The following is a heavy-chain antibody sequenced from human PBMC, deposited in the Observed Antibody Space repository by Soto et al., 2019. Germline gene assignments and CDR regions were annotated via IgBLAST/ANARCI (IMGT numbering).Heavy chain of an antibody. CDR2: INSDGSST. V-gene: IGHV3-74*01. CDR3: ARDPRPYSGYDPLDY. CDR1: GFTFSSYW. D-gene: IGHD5-12*01. Sequence: EVQLVESGGGLVQPGGSLRLSCAASGFTFSSYWMHWVRQAPGKGLVWVSRINSDGSSTSYADSVKGRFTISRDNAKNTLYLQMNSLRAEDTAVYYCARDPRPYSGYDPLDYWGQGNLVTVSS. J-gene: IGHJ4*02.